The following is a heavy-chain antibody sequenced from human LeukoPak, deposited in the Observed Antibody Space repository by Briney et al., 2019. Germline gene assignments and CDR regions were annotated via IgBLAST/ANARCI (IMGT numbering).Heavy chain of an antibody. Sequence: SETLSLTCTVSGGSISSYYWSWIRQPPGKGLEWIGYIYYSGSTYYNPSLKSRVTISVDTSKNLFSLKLSSVTATDTAVYYCARVQRPLDGADYWGQGTLVTVSS. D-gene: IGHD1-1*01. CDR2: IYYSGST. V-gene: IGHV4-59*01. CDR1: GGSISSYY. CDR3: ARVQRPLDGADY. J-gene: IGHJ4*02.